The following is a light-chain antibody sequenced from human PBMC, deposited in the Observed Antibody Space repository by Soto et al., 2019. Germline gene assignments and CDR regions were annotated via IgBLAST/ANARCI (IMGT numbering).Light chain of an antibody. J-gene: IGKJ5*01. CDR2: GAS. Sequence: EIVLTQSPGTLSLSPGESATLSCRASQSVSSSYLAWYQQKPGQAPRLLIYGASSRATGIPDRFSGSGFGTDFTLTISRLEPEDFAVYYCQQYGSSPQAFGQGTRLEIK. V-gene: IGKV3-20*01. CDR3: QQYGSSPQA. CDR1: QSVSSSY.